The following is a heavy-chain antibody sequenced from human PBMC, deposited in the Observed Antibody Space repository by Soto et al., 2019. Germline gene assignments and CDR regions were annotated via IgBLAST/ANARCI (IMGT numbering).Heavy chain of an antibody. Sequence: GGSLRLSCAASGFTFSTYAMSWVRQAPGKGLVWVSAISGSGGSTFYADSVKGRFTISRDNSMNTLYLQMNSLRTEDTAVYSCDRPSGFGVFDAYDIWGQGTKVTVSS. CDR3: DRPSGFGVFDAYDI. D-gene: IGHD3-10*01. CDR1: GFTFSTYA. J-gene: IGHJ3*02. CDR2: ISGSGGST. V-gene: IGHV3-23*01.